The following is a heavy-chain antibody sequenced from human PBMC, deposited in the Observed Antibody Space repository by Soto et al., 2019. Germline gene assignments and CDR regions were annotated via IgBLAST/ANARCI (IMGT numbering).Heavy chain of an antibody. CDR3: ARDQGDFWSGYYPSNDY. D-gene: IGHD3-3*01. CDR1: GYTFTSYG. Sequence: ASVKVSCKASGYTFTSYGISWVRQAPGQGLEWMGWISAYNGNTNYAQKLQGRVTMTTDTSTSTAYMELRSLRSDDTAVYYCARDQGDFWSGYYPSNDYWGQGTLVTVSS. V-gene: IGHV1-18*01. CDR2: ISAYNGNT. J-gene: IGHJ4*02.